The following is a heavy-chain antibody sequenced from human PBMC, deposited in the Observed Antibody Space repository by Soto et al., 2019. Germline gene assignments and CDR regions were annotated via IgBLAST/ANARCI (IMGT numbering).Heavy chain of an antibody. CDR3: ARGVSWFDP. CDR1: GGSISSYY. Sequence: SETLSLTCTVSGGSISSYYWSWIRQPPGKGLEWIGYIYYSGSTNYNPSLKSRVTISVDTSKNQFSLKLSSVTAADTAVYYCARGVSWFDPWGQGTLVTVSS. J-gene: IGHJ5*02. V-gene: IGHV4-59*01. CDR2: IYYSGST.